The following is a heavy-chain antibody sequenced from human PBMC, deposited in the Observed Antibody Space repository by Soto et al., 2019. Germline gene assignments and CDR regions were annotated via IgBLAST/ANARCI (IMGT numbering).Heavy chain of an antibody. CDR3: ARFDIAAPPPI. CDR1: GFSFSSNW. D-gene: IGHD6-13*01. CDR2: ISAVGSST. Sequence: EVQLVESGGGLVQPGGSLRLSCVASGFSFSSNWMHWVRHAPGKGPGWVSRISAVGSSTHYADLVKGRFTISRDNAKNTLYLQMNRLRVEDAAVYYCARFDIAAPPPIWGQGTMVTVSS. V-gene: IGHV3-74*01. J-gene: IGHJ3*02.